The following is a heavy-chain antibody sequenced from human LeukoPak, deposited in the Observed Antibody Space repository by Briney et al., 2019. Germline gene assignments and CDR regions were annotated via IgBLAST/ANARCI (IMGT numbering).Heavy chain of an antibody. J-gene: IGHJ4*02. V-gene: IGHV3-53*01. CDR1: GFTFSSYA. CDR3: AVWSSSSFNY. Sequence: GGSLRLSCAASGFTFSSYAMSWVRQAPGKGLEWVSVIYSGGSTYYADSVKGRFTISRDNSKNTLYLQMNSLRAEDTAVYYCAVWSSSSFNYWGQGTLVTVSS. D-gene: IGHD6-6*01. CDR2: IYSGGST.